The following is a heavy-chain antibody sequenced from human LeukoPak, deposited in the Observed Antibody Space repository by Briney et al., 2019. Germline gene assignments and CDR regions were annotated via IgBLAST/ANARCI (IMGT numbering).Heavy chain of an antibody. Sequence: PSETLSLTCAVYGGSFSGYYWSWIRQPPGKGLEWIGEINHSGSTNYNPSLKSRVTISVDTSKNQFSLKLSSVTAADTAVYYCAMPGYCSSTSCDAGDYDAFDIWGQGTMVTVSS. J-gene: IGHJ3*02. CDR3: AMPGYCSSTSCDAGDYDAFDI. CDR2: INHSGST. D-gene: IGHD2-2*01. V-gene: IGHV4-34*01. CDR1: GGSFSGYY.